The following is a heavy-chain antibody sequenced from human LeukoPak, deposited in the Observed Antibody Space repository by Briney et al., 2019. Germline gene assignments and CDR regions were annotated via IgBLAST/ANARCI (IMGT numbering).Heavy chain of an antibody. CDR3: ARGGYCSGGSCPTEGWFDP. Sequence: SETLSLTCTVSGGSINTYYWSWIRQTPGEGLEWIGFVYYSGITNYTPSLKSRATISVDTSKNQFSLKLSSVTAADPAVYYCARGGYCSGGSCPTEGWFDPWGQGTLVTVSS. V-gene: IGHV4-59*01. CDR1: GGSINTYY. J-gene: IGHJ5*02. CDR2: VYYSGIT. D-gene: IGHD2-15*01.